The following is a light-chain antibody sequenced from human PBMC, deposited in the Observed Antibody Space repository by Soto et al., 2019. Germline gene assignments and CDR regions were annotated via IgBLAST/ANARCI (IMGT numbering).Light chain of an antibody. V-gene: IGLV2-14*03. Sequence: QSVLTQPASVSGSPGQSITISCTGTSSNVGGYHYVSWYQQHPGKAPKLMIYDVSNRPSGVSNRFSGSKSGNTASLTISGLQAEDEADYYCSSYTNSGTVVFGGGTKRTVL. CDR1: SSNVGGYHY. CDR2: DVS. J-gene: IGLJ2*01. CDR3: SSYTNSGTVV.